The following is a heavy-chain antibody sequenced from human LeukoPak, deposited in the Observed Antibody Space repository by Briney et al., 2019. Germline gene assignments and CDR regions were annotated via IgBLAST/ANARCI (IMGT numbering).Heavy chain of an antibody. Sequence: GGSLRLSCAASGFTFSSYWMSWVRQAPGKGLEWVANIKQDGCEKYYVDSVKGRFTISRDNAKNSLYLQMNSLRAEDTAVYYCARWPGYCSGGSCYRGGDYWGQGTLVTVSS. CDR1: GFTFSSYW. CDR2: IKQDGCEK. V-gene: IGHV3-7*03. D-gene: IGHD2-15*01. CDR3: ARWPGYCSGGSCYRGGDY. J-gene: IGHJ4*02.